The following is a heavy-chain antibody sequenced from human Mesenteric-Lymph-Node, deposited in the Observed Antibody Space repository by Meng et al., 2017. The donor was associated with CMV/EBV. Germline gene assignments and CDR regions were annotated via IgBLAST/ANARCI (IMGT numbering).Heavy chain of an antibody. CDR1: GFTVSANF. CDR2: IYYGGST. J-gene: IGHJ4*02. V-gene: IGHV4-38-2*01. D-gene: IGHD6-6*01. Sequence: GSLRLSCVASGFTVSANFMSWVRQAPGKGLEWIGSIYYGGSTYYNPSLKSRVTISVDTSKRYFSLKLTSVTAADTAVYYCARRGHTSRPFWGQGTLVTVSS. CDR3: ARRGHTSRPF.